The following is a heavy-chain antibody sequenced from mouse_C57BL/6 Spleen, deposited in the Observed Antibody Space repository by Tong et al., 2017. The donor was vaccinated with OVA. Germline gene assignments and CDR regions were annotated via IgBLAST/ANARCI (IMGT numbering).Heavy chain of an antibody. V-gene: IGHV2-6*01. CDR2: IWGVGST. D-gene: IGHD2-1*01. Sequence: VQLQESGPGLVAPSQSLSITCTVSGFSLTSYGVDWVRQSPGKGLEWLGVIWGVGSTNYNSALKSRLSISKDNSKSQVFLKMNSLQTDDTARYYCARVYYGNWFAYWGQGTLVTVSA. CDR3: ARVYYGNWFAY. J-gene: IGHJ3*01. CDR1: GFSLTSYG.